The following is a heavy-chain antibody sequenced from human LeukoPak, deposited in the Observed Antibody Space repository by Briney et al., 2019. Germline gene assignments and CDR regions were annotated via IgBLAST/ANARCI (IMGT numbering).Heavy chain of an antibody. CDR1: GGSISSYY. D-gene: IGHD3-22*01. CDR2: IYYSGST. J-gene: IGHJ4*02. V-gene: IGHV4-59*01. CDR3: ARGHYDSSGYADY. Sequence: PSETLSLTCTVSGGSISSYYWSWIRQPPGKGLERIGYIYYSGSTNYNPSLKSRVTISVDTSKNQFSLKLSSVTAADTAVYYCARGHYDSSGYADYWGQGTLVTVSS.